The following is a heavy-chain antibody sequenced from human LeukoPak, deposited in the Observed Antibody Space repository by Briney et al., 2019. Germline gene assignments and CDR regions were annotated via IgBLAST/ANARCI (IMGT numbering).Heavy chain of an antibody. CDR1: NSPINNNKW. D-gene: IGHD2-15*01. J-gene: IGHJ4*02. CDR3: EIVVVAADNYLRDY. V-gene: IGHV4-4*02. CDR2: VFQSGST. Sequence: SETLSLTCAVSNSPINNNKWWSWVRQPPGKGLEWIGEVFQSGSTNYNPSLKSRVTISVDKSKNQFSLKLSSVTAADTAVYYCEIVVVAADNYLRDYWGQGTLVTVSS.